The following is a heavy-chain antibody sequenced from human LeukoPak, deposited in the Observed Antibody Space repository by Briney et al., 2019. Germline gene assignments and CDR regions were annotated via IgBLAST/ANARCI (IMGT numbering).Heavy chain of an antibody. CDR2: INPNSGGT. V-gene: IGHV1-2*02. J-gene: IGHJ5*02. D-gene: IGHD6-19*01. Sequence: ASVKVSCKASGYTFTGYYMHWVRQAPGQGLEWMGWINPNSGGTNYAQKFQGRVTMTGDTSISTAYMELSRLRSDDAAVYYCARSYSSARNWFDPWGQGTLVTVSS. CDR3: ARSYSSARNWFDP. CDR1: GYTFTGYY.